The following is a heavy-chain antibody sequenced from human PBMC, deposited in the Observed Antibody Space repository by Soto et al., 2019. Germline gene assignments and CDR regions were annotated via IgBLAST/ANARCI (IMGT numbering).Heavy chain of an antibody. CDR1: GYTFTSYG. D-gene: IGHD6-13*01. CDR2: ISAYNGNT. Sequence: GASVKVSCKASGYTFTSYGISWVRQAPGQGLEWMGWISAYNGNTNYAQKLQGRVTMTTDTSTSTAYMGLRSLRSDDTAVYYCARYRIAAAGIDYYYYYGMDVWGQGTTVTVSS. CDR3: ARYRIAAAGIDYYYYYGMDV. J-gene: IGHJ6*02. V-gene: IGHV1-18*01.